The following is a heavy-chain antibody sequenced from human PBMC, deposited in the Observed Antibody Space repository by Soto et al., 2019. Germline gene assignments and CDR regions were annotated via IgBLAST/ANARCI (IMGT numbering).Heavy chain of an antibody. Sequence: QVQLVQSGAEVKKPGASVKVSCKASGYTFTSYGISWVRQAPGQGLEWMGWISAYNGNTNYAQKLQGRVTMTTDTSTRTAYMELRSLRSDDTAVYYCASMEGGPYGSSPFGLDYWGQGTLVTVSS. D-gene: IGHD6-13*01. V-gene: IGHV1-18*01. CDR1: GYTFTSYG. J-gene: IGHJ4*02. CDR3: ASMEGGPYGSSPFGLDY. CDR2: ISAYNGNT.